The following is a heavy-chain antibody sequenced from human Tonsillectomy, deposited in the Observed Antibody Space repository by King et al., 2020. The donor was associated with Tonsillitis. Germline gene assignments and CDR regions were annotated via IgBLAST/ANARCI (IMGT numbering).Heavy chain of an antibody. CDR2: ISYSGSA. CDR1: GGSISSYY. V-gene: IGHV4-59*01. D-gene: IGHD4-11*01. CDR3: ARVRYINWSFYFDY. J-gene: IGHJ4*02. Sequence: LQLQESGPGLVKPSETLSLTCTVSGGSISSYYWSWIRQPPGKGLEWIGYISYSGSANYNPSLMSRVTISVDTSKNQFSLKLSSVTAADTAVYYCARVRYINWSFYFDYWGQGTLVTVSS.